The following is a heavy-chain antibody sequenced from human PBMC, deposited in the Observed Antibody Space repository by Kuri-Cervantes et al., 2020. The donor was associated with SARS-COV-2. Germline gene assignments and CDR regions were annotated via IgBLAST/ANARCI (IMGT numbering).Heavy chain of an antibody. Sequence: LSLTCAASGFTFSSYGMHWVRQAPGKGLEWVAFIRYDGSNKYYADSVKGRFTISRDNSKNTLYLQMNSLRAEDTAVYYCARSLLWFGDLVDYWGQGTLVTVSS. CDR2: IRYDGSNK. V-gene: IGHV3-30*02. D-gene: IGHD3-10*01. CDR1: GFTFSSYG. J-gene: IGHJ4*02. CDR3: ARSLLWFGDLVDY.